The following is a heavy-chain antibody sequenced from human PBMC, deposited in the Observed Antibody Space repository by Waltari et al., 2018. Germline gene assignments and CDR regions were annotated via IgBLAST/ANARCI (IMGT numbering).Heavy chain of an antibody. CDR3: ATDPVDAVAGLDY. V-gene: IGHV3-11*04. CDR2: ISSSGNTR. J-gene: IGHJ4*02. Sequence: QVQLVESGGGLVKPGGSLRLSCAASGFLFSDYYMNWIRQAPGKRMEGPSDISSSGNTRYAAHSVKGRFTVSRDNAKNSLYLQMNSLRAEDTAVYYCATDPVDAVAGLDYWGQGTLVTVSS. D-gene: IGHD6-19*01. CDR1: GFLFSDYY.